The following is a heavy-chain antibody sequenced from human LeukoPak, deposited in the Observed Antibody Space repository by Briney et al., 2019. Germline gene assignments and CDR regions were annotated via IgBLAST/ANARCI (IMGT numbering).Heavy chain of an antibody. V-gene: IGHV7-4-1*01. CDR2: INTNTGNP. CDR1: GYTFTIYA. J-gene: IGHJ4*02. D-gene: IGHD1-14*01. Sequence: ASVTVSFKASGYTFTIYAMNWVRQAPGQGLEWMGWINTNTGNPTYAQGFTGRFVFSLDTSVSTAYLQICSLKAEDTAVYYCARGRYTIPPDYWGQGTLVTVSS. CDR3: ARGRYTIPPDY.